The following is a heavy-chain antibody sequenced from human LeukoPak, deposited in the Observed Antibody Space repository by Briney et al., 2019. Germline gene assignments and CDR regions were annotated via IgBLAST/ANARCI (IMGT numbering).Heavy chain of an antibody. Sequence: ASVKVSCKASGYTFTSYDINWVRQATGQGLEWMGWMNPNSGNTGYAQKFQGRVTITRNTSISTAYMELSSLRSDDTAVYYCAVRNCSSTSCYTNWFDPWGQGTLVTVSS. CDR1: GYTFTSYD. CDR2: MNPNSGNT. J-gene: IGHJ5*02. CDR3: AVRNCSSTSCYTNWFDP. V-gene: IGHV1-8*01. D-gene: IGHD2-2*02.